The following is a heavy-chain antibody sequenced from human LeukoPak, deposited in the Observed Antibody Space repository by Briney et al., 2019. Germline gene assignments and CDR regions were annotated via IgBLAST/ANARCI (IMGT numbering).Heavy chain of an antibody. CDR1: GGSISSYY. Sequence: SETLSLTCTVSGGSISSYYWSWIRQPPGKGLEWIGYIYYSGSTNYNPSLKSRVTISVDTSKNQFSLKLSSVTAADTAVYYCARDRGAYSSSPPLGYWGQGTLVTVSS. CDR2: IYYSGST. D-gene: IGHD6-6*01. CDR3: ARDRGAYSSSPPLGY. V-gene: IGHV4-59*01. J-gene: IGHJ4*02.